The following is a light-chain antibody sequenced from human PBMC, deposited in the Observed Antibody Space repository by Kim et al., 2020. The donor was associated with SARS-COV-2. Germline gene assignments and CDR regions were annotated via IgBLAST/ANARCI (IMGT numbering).Light chain of an antibody. CDR2: EVT. CDR3: NSYAGNNLWV. Sequence: GQSVTISRTGTSHDVGGYTSVSWYHQHPGKAPKLVFYEVTKRPAGVPDRFSGSKSGNTASLTVSGLKSEDEDDYYCNSYAGNNLWVFGGGTPLTVL. CDR1: SHDVGGYTS. J-gene: IGLJ3*02. V-gene: IGLV2-8*01.